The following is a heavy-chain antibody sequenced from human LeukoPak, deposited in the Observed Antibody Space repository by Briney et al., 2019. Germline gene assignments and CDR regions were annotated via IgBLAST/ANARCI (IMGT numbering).Heavy chain of an antibody. CDR2: IHTSGST. Sequence: SETLSLTCTVSGGSITSYYWTYIRQPAGKGLEWIGRIHTSGSTNYNPSLKSRVTMSVDTSKNQFSLNLSSVTAADTAMYYCAREFSGTSIAARVLDSWGQGTLVTVSS. D-gene: IGHD6-6*01. CDR3: AREFSGTSIAARVLDS. J-gene: IGHJ4*02. CDR1: GGSITSYY. V-gene: IGHV4-4*07.